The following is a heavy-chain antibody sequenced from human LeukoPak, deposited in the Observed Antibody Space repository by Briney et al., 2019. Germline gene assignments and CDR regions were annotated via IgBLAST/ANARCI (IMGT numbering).Heavy chain of an antibody. J-gene: IGHJ4*02. CDR3: AKSQQITMVRGVTFDY. V-gene: IGHV3-20*04. CDR1: GFTFDDYG. CDR2: INWNGVST. Sequence: PGGSLRLSCAASGFTFDDYGMSWVRQVPGKGLEWVSGINWNGVSTVYSDSVKGRFTISRDNSKNTLYLQMNSLRAEDTAVYYCAKSQQITMVRGVTFDYWGQGTLVTVSS. D-gene: IGHD3-10*01.